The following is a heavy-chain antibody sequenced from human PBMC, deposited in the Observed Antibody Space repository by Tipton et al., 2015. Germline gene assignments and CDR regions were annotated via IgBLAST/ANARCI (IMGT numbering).Heavy chain of an antibody. CDR3: ASPSLPHDRGDYYFQS. CDR1: TFDDYG. D-gene: IGHD2-21*02. J-gene: IGHJ4*02. CDR2: LYFSGST. V-gene: IGHV4-30-2*03. Sequence: TFDDYGMHWVRQAPGKGLEWIGSLYFSGSTYYNPSLKSRVTISIDRFKNQFSLKLSSVTAADTAVYYCASPSLPHDRGDYYFQSWGQGSLVTVSS.